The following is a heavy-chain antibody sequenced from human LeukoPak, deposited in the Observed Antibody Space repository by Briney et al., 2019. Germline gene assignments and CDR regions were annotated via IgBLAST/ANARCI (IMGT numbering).Heavy chain of an antibody. D-gene: IGHD4-11*01. Sequence: SSETLSLTCTVSGDSISSYYWSWIRQPPGKGLQWIGCFYYSGSTNYNPSLKSRVTISVDTSKNQVSLKLNSVTAADTAVYYCARGVDYTTSPSYWGQGLLVTVSS. V-gene: IGHV4-59*01. CDR3: ARGVDYTTSPSY. J-gene: IGHJ4*02. CDR1: GDSISSYY. CDR2: FYYSGST.